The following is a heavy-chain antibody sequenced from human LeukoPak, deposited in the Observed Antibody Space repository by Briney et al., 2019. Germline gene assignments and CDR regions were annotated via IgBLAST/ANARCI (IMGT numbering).Heavy chain of an antibody. CDR3: ASPVYDSRDYYHKDDAFDI. Sequence: SVKVSCKASGGTFSSYTITWVRQAPGRGLEWMGGIIPIFGSANYAQKFQGRVTITADESTTTAYMELSSLRSEDTAVYYCASPVYDSRDYYHKDDAFDIWGQGTMVTVSS. CDR1: GGTFSSYT. J-gene: IGHJ3*02. CDR2: IIPIFGSA. V-gene: IGHV1-69*13. D-gene: IGHD3-22*01.